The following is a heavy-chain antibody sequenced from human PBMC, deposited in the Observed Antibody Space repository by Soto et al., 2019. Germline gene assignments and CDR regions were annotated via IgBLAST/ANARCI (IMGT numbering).Heavy chain of an antibody. Sequence: SGGSLRLSCAASGFTFSSYAMSWVRQAPGKGLEWVSAISGSGGSTYYADSVKGRFTISRDNSKNTLYLQMNSLRAEDTAVYYCAKGLITMVPLLPPTDYWGQGTLVTVSS. J-gene: IGHJ4*02. CDR2: ISGSGGST. V-gene: IGHV3-23*01. CDR3: AKGLITMVPLLPPTDY. D-gene: IGHD3-10*01. CDR1: GFTFSSYA.